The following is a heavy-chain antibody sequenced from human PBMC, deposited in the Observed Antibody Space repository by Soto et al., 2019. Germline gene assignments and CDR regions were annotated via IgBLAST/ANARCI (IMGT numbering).Heavy chain of an antibody. V-gene: IGHV4-4*02. CDR2: IYHSGST. Sequence: SETLSLTCAVSGGSISSSNWWSWVRQPPGKGLEWIGEIYHSGSTNYNPSLKSRVTISVDKSKNQFSLKLSSVTAADTAVYYCTRHEGGAAADRPLDYWGKGTLVT. J-gene: IGHJ4*02. CDR3: TRHEGGAAADRPLDY. CDR1: GGSISSSNW. D-gene: IGHD6-13*01.